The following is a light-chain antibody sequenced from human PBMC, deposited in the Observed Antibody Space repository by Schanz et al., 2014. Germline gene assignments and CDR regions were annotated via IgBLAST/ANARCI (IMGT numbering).Light chain of an antibody. J-gene: IGLJ2*01. CDR3: CLYAPLYVV. CDR2: DDV. Sequence: QSALVQPASVSGSPGQAITISCSGIISDVANHIVVSWYQQHPGKAPKLIIFDDVRRPSGLSSRFSGSKSGNTASLSISGLQAEDEAHYYCCLYAPLYVVFGGGTKLTVL. CDR1: ISDVANHIV. V-gene: IGLV2-23*01.